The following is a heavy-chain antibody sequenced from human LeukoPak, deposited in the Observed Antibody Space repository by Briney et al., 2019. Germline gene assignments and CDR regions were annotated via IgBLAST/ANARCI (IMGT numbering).Heavy chain of an antibody. Sequence: GASVKASCKASGYTLTSYAMNWVRQAPGQGLEWMGWINTNTGNPTYAQGFTGRFVFSLDTSVSTAYLQISSLKAEDTAVYYCARLVLPGVGYYYYGMDVWGQGTTVTVSS. J-gene: IGHJ6*02. V-gene: IGHV7-4-1*02. CDR1: GYTLTSYA. CDR2: INTNTGNP. D-gene: IGHD2-2*01. CDR3: ARLVLPGVGYYYYGMDV.